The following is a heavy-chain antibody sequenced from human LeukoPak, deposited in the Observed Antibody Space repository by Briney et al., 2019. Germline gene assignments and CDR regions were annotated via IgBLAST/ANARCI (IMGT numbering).Heavy chain of an antibody. Sequence: GGSLRLSCAASGFTFSSYAMSWVRQAPGKGLEWVSAISGSGGSTYYADSVKGRFTISRDNSKNTLYLQMNSLRAEDTAVYYCAKGPNYDFWSGYYYYFDYWGQGTLSPSPQ. J-gene: IGHJ4*02. D-gene: IGHD3-3*01. V-gene: IGHV3-23*01. CDR3: AKGPNYDFWSGYYYYFDY. CDR1: GFTFSSYA. CDR2: ISGSGGST.